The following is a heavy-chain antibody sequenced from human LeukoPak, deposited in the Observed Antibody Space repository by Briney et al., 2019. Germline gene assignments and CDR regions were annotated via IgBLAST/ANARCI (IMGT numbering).Heavy chain of an antibody. J-gene: IGHJ4*02. V-gene: IGHV3-NL1*01. CDR2: ISNSGRI. D-gene: IGHD6-19*01. Sequence: GGSLRLSCATSGFTFSTYAFSWVRQAPGKGLEWVADISNSGRIHYADSVKGRFTISRDNSKNTLYLQMNSLRAEDTAVYYCARGLISGWFLDYWGQGTLVTVSS. CDR3: ARGLISGWFLDY. CDR1: GFTFSTYA.